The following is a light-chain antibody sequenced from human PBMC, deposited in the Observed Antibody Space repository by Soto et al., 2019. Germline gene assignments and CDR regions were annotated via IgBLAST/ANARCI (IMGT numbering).Light chain of an antibody. V-gene: IGLV2-8*01. CDR1: SSDVGAYNY. CDR3: ISYTGSDNLV. J-gene: IGLJ2*01. Sequence: QSALTQPPSASGSPGQSVTISCTGTSSDVGAYNYVSWYQQHPGKAPKLMIYDVTTRPSGVPDRFSGSKSGNTASLTVSGLQAEDEADYFCISYTGSDNLVFGGGTKLTVL. CDR2: DVT.